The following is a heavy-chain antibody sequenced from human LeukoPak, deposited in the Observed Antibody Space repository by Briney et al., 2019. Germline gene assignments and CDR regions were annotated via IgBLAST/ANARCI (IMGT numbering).Heavy chain of an antibody. D-gene: IGHD4-17*01. J-gene: IGHJ4*02. Sequence: PGGSLRLSCVTSGFRFSDYYMMWIRQAPGNGPEWVAHISSSAATTLYADSVKGRFTVSRDNAKNSLYLEMTSLRAEDTAVYYCARDRGSTVTTVGYWGQGTLVTVSS. CDR1: GFRFSDYY. CDR2: ISSSAATT. CDR3: ARDRGSTVTTVGY. V-gene: IGHV3-11*04.